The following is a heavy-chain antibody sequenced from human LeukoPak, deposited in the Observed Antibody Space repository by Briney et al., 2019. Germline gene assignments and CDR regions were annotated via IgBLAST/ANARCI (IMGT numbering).Heavy chain of an antibody. Sequence: SETLSLTCTVSGDSISSGDYYWSWIRQPAGKGLEWIGRISSSGSTNYNPSLKSRVTISVDTSRNQFSLKLTSVTAADTAVYFCARTGRGFQGFFYHIILLIFWGQGTIVTVSS. CDR3: ARTGRGFQGFFYHIILLIF. D-gene: IGHD3/OR15-3a*01. CDR2: ISSSGST. V-gene: IGHV4-61*02. CDR1: GDSISSGDYY. J-gene: IGHJ3*01.